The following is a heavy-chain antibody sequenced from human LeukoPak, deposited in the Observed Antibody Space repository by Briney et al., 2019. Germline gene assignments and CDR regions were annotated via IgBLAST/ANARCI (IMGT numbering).Heavy chain of an antibody. J-gene: IGHJ4*02. V-gene: IGHV3-30*04. CDR2: ISNDGSHR. CDR3: ARDRIRAVAGSGYFDY. Sequence: GGSLRLSCAASGLIFSTYIVHWVRQGPGKGLEWVAVISNDGSHRYYADSVKGRFTISRDNSKNTLYLQMNSLRAEDTAVYYCARDRIRAVAGSGYFDYWGQGTLVTVSS. CDR1: GLIFSTYI. D-gene: IGHD6-19*01.